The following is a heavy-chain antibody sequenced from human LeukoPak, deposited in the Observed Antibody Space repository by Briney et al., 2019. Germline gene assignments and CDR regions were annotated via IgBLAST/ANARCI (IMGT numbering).Heavy chain of an antibody. J-gene: IGHJ5*02. V-gene: IGHV3-23*01. CDR1: GFTFSSYA. D-gene: IGHD2-2*01. CDR2: ISQSGGRST. Sequence: GGSLRLSCAASGFTFSSYAMTWVRQSPGKGLEWVSFISQSGGRSTDYADSVKGRFTISRDNSKNTLYLQMNSLRAEDTALYYCARDLGCSTASCRYNWFDPWGQGTLVTVSS. CDR3: ARDLGCSTASCRYNWFDP.